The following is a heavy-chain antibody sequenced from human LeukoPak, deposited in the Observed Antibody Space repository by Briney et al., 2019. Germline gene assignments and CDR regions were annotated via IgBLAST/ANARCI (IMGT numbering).Heavy chain of an antibody. D-gene: IGHD3-3*01. Sequence: SETLSLTCTVSGGSISSYYWSWIRQPAGKGLEWIGRIYTSGSTNYNPSLKSRVTMSVDTSKNQFSLKLSSVTAADTAVYYCARDGARYDFWSGYGYYLGYWGQGTLVTVSS. J-gene: IGHJ4*02. V-gene: IGHV4-4*07. CDR2: IYTSGST. CDR3: ARDGARYDFWSGYGYYLGY. CDR1: GGSISSYY.